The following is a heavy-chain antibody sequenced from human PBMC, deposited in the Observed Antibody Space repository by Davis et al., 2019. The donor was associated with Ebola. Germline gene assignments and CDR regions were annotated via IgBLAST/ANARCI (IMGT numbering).Heavy chain of an antibody. CDR2: MNPNSGNT. CDR3: ARVRVTTERWLQSLGY. V-gene: IGHV1-8*01. J-gene: IGHJ4*02. CDR1: GYTFTSYD. Sequence: AASVKVSCKASGYTFTSYDINWVRQATGQGPEWMGWMNPNSGNTGYAQKFQGRVTMTRNTSISTAYMELSSLKSDDTAVYYCARVRVTTERWLQSLGYWGQGTLVTVSS. D-gene: IGHD5-24*01.